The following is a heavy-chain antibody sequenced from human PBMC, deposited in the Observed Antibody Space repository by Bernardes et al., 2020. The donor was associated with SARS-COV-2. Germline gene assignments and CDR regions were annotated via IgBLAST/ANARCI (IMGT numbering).Heavy chain of an antibody. CDR2: FDPEDGET. CDR3: ATGPPYYDNSRNNWFDP. Sequence: VTVSCKVSGYTLTELSMHWVRQAPGKGLEWMGGFDPEDGETIYAQKFQGRVTMTEDTSTDTAYMELSSLRSEDTAVYYCATGPPYYDNSRNNWFDPWGQGTLVTVSS. V-gene: IGHV1-24*01. J-gene: IGHJ5*02. CDR1: GYTLTELS. D-gene: IGHD3-22*01.